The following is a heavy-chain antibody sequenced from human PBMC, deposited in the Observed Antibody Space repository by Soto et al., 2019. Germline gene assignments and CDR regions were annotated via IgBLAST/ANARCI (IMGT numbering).Heavy chain of an antibody. CDR3: VEDLRGLRSSFDF. CDR1: GFNFDDYA. J-gene: IGHJ3*01. CDR2: ISWNSANI. Sequence: GGSLRLSCVVSGFNFDDYAMHWVRQIPGKGLEWVSGISWNSANIGYGDAVKGRFTVSRDGATQSLFLEMHSLRADDTAVYYCVEDLRGLRSSFDFWGQGTMVTVSS. V-gene: IGHV3-9*01. D-gene: IGHD3-10*01.